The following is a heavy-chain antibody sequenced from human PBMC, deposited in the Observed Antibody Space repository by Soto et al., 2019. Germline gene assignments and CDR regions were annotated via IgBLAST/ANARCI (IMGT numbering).Heavy chain of an antibody. J-gene: IGHJ3*02. CDR3: AREGAVLLWFGESDPDAFDI. CDR2: INHSGST. V-gene: IGHV4-34*01. Sequence: ETLSLTCAVYGGSFSGYYWSWIRQPPGKGLEWIGEINHSGSTNYNPSLKSRVTISVDTSKNQFSLKLSSVTAADTAVYYCAREGAVLLWFGESDPDAFDIWGQGTMVTVSS. D-gene: IGHD3-10*01. CDR1: GGSFSGYY.